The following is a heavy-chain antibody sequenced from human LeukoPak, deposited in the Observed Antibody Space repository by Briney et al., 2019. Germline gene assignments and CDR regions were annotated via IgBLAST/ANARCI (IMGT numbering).Heavy chain of an antibody. CDR1: GFTFSSYA. J-gene: IGHJ4*02. Sequence: GGSLRLSCAASGFTFSSYAMSWVRQAPGKGLEWVSAISASGGSTYYPDSVKGRFTISRDNSKNTLYMQMNSLRAEDTAVYYCAKDRLTNLSIGNLGYCSGGSCYSGFFDYWGQGTLVTVSS. V-gene: IGHV3-23*01. D-gene: IGHD2-15*01. CDR3: AKDRLTNLSIGNLGYCSGGSCYSGFFDY. CDR2: ISASGGST.